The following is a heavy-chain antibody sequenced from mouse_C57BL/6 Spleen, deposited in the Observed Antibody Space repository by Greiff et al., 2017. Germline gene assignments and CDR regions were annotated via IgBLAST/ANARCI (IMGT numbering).Heavy chain of an antibody. CDR1: GYSFTGYY. CDR2: INPSTGGT. CDR3: ARKVYYAMDY. V-gene: IGHV1-42*01. Sequence: VQLQQPGPELVKPGASVKISCKASGYSFTGYYMNWVKQSPEKSLEWIGEINPSTGGTTYNQKFKAKATLTVDKSSSTAYMQLKSLTSEDSAVYYCARKVYYAMDYWGQGTSVTVSS. J-gene: IGHJ4*01.